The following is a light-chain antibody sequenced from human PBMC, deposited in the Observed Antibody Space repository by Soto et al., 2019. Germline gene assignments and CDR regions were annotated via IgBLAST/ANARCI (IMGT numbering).Light chain of an antibody. V-gene: IGLV2-14*01. J-gene: IGLJ1*01. Sequence: QSVLTQPASVSGSPGQSITISCTGTSSDVGGYNYVSWYQQHPGKAPKLMIYDVSNRPSGVSNRFSGSKSGNTASLTISGLQAEDEAEYYCSSYTSSSTPDVFGTGTKVTVL. CDR1: SSDVGGYNY. CDR2: DVS. CDR3: SSYTSSSTPDV.